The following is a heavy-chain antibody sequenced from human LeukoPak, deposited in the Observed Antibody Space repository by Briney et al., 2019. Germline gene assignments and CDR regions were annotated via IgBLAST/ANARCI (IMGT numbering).Heavy chain of an antibody. V-gene: IGHV3-21*01. CDR2: ISSSSSFI. J-gene: IGHJ4*02. D-gene: IGHD3-10*01. CDR1: GFTFSIYS. CDR3: ATDGSGSFHVDY. Sequence: GGSLRLSCAASGFTFSIYSMNWVRQAPGKGLEWVSSISSSSSFIYYADSVKGRFSISRDDAKSSLYLEINSLRAEDTAVYYCATDGSGSFHVDYWGQGTLVTVSS.